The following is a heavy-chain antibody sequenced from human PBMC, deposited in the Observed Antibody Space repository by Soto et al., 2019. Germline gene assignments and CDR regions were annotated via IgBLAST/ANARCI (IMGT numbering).Heavy chain of an antibody. CDR1: GFTFSRSG. CDR2: TWSDGSNK. CDR3: ARVRGSGWYLAS. V-gene: IGHV3-33*01. Sequence: GGSLRLSCAASGFTFSRSGMHWVRQAPGKGLEWVAGTWSDGSNKYYADSVKGRFTISRDNSKNTLYLQMNSLSPDDTAVYYCARVRGSGWYLASWGQGVLVTVSS. J-gene: IGHJ4*02. D-gene: IGHD6-19*01.